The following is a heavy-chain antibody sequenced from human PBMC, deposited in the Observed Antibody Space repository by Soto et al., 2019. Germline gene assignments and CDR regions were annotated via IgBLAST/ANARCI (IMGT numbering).Heavy chain of an antibody. J-gene: IGHJ3*01. D-gene: IGHD3-22*01. V-gene: IGHV1-2*02. CDR2: INPDSGGS. CDR1: AYTFTDYF. CDR3: ARLRVPHDSLPYPYDAFDV. Sequence: VHLVQSGPEVRKPGASVKVSCKASAYTFTDYFIHWVRQAPGQGLEWMAWINPDSGGSNYAQKFQGRVTMTRDTYISTADMELSGLRSDDTAIYYCARLRVPHDSLPYPYDAFDVWGQGTLVTVSS.